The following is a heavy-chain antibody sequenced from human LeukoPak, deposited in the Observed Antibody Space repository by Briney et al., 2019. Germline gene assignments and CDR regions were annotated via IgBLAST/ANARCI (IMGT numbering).Heavy chain of an antibody. CDR1: GYSFDSYW. J-gene: IGHJ6*03. CDR3: ARQIRTTRDYYYMDV. D-gene: IGHD1-7*01. Sequence: GESLKISCKGSGYSFDSYWIAWVRQMSGKGLEWMGIIYPGDSDTRYSPSFQGQVTISADKSISTAYLQWSSLKASDTAMYYCARQIRTTRDYYYMDVWGKGTTVTVSS. CDR2: IYPGDSDT. V-gene: IGHV5-51*01.